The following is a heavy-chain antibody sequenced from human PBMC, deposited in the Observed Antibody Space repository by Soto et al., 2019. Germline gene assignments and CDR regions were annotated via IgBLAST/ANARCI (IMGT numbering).Heavy chain of an antibody. CDR3: AKVSSSWYGGCVDL. V-gene: IGHV3-23*01. Sequence: EVQLLESGGGLVQPGGSLRLSCTASGFTFSSHAMTWVRQAPGKGLEWVSGLSDSGGRTYYADSVKGRFTISRENSMNKLYLQVNTLSVEDAAVYYCAKVSSSWYGGCVDLWGQGTLVTVCS. CDR2: LSDSGGRT. CDR1: GFTFSSHA. J-gene: IGHJ5*02. D-gene: IGHD6-13*01.